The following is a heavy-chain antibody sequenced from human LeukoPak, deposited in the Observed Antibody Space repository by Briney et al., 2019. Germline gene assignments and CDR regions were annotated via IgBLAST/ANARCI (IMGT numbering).Heavy chain of an antibody. CDR1: GGSISSYY. CDR3: GRHGSSAWSLFDY. CDR2: IHYSGST. V-gene: IGHV4-59*08. Sequence: RPSETLSLACTVSGGSISSYYWSWIRQPPGKGLEWIGYIHYSGSTNYNPSLKSRITISVDTSKNQFSLKLSSVTAADTAVYYCGRHGSSAWSLFDYWGQGTLVTVSS. D-gene: IGHD6-13*01. J-gene: IGHJ4*02.